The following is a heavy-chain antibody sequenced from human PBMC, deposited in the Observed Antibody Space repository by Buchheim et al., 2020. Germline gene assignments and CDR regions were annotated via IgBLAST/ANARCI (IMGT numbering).Heavy chain of an antibody. J-gene: IGHJ4*02. D-gene: IGHD2-2*02. CDR1: GGSISSSSYY. CDR3: AKLRALKGVVVPAAIPFDY. Sequence: QVQLQESGPGLVKPSETLSLTCTVSGGSISSSSYYWGWIRQPPGKGLEWIGSIYYSGSTYYNPSLKSRVTISVDTSKNQFSLKLSSVTAADTAVYYCAKLRALKGVVVPAAIPFDYWGQGTL. CDR2: IYYSGST. V-gene: IGHV4-39*01.